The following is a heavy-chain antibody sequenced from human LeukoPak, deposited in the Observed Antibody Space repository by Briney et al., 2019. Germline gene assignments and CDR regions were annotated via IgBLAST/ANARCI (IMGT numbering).Heavy chain of an antibody. V-gene: IGHV6-1*01. CDR2: TYYRSTWYN. J-gene: IGHJ5*02. Sequence: SQTLSLTCAISGDSVSRNSVTWNWIRQSPSRGLEWLGRTYYRSTWYNDYAVSVRGRITVNPDTSKNQFSLHPNSVTPEDTAVYYCARRLTQYDCFDPWGQGILVTVSS. CDR3: ARRLTQYDCFDP. CDR1: GDSVSRNSVT. D-gene: IGHD2-2*01.